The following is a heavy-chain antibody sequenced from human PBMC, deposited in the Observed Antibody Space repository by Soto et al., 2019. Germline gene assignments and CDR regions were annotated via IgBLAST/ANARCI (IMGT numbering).Heavy chain of an antibody. Sequence: GGSLRLSCAASGFTFSSYGMHWVRQAPGKGLEWVAVIWYDGSNKYYADSVKGRFTISRDNSKNTLYLQMNSLRAEDTAVYYCAAERSGYCSGGSCYSLDYWGQGTLVTVSS. CDR2: IWYDGSNK. J-gene: IGHJ4*02. CDR1: GFTFSSYG. V-gene: IGHV3-33*01. CDR3: AAERSGYCSGGSCYSLDY. D-gene: IGHD2-15*01.